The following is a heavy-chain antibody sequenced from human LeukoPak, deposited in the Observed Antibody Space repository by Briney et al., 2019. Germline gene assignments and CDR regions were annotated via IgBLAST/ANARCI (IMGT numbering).Heavy chain of an antibody. CDR3: TRDLAAVPGPRMDV. V-gene: IGHV3-7*03. D-gene: IGHD6-19*01. Sequence: PGGSLRLSCAASGFIFSSYAMHWVRQAPGKGLEWVALINPDGSERYYVDSVKGRFTISRDNAKNSLYLQMDSLRDDDTAMYFCTRDLAAVPGPRMDVWGQGTTVTVSS. CDR2: INPDGSER. CDR1: GFIFSSYA. J-gene: IGHJ6*02.